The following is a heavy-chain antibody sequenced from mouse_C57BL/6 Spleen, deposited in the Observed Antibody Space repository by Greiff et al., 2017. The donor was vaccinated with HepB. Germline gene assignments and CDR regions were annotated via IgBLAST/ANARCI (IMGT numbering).Heavy chain of an antibody. CDR1: FYTFTIYF. Sequence: LSFPSSFYTFTIYFIHFFNQMPGRCLEWIGRIYPNSGGTKYNEKFKSKATLTVDKPSSTAYMQLSSLTSEDSAVYYCARSEGFAYWGQGTLVTVSA. V-gene: IGHV1-72*01. J-gene: IGHJ3*01. CDR2: IYPNSGGT. CDR3: ARSEGFAY.